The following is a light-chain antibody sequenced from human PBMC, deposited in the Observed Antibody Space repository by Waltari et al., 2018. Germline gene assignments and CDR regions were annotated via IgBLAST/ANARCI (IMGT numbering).Light chain of an antibody. CDR3: QTWGTGTHVV. J-gene: IGLJ2*01. V-gene: IGLV4-69*01. Sequence: QPELTQSPSASASLGASVKLTCILSSGHSSSAIAWPQQQPQKGPRYLMKLNSDGSHNKGDGIPDRFSGSSSGAERYLTISSLQSEDEADYYCQTWGTGTHVVFGGGTKLTVL. CDR1: SGHSSSA. CDR2: LNSDGSH.